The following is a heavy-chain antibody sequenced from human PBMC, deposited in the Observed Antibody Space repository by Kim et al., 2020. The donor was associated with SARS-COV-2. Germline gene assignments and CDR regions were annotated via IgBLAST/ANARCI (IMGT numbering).Heavy chain of an antibody. J-gene: IGHJ4*02. CDR2: IQDDGSEK. CDR1: GFTFSSYW. D-gene: IGHD2-21*01. CDR3: ARDLYSSDNTRYDY. V-gene: IGHV3-7*01. Sequence: GGSLRLSCAASGFTFSSYWMTWVRQAPGKGLEWVANIQDDGSEKNYVDSVKGRFTISRDNAKNSLYLQMNGLRAEDTAVYYCARDLYSSDNTRYDYWGQGALVTVSS.